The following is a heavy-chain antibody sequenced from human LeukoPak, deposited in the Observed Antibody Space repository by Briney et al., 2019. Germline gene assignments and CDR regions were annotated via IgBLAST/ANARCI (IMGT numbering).Heavy chain of an antibody. CDR1: GFSFSTYW. CDR3: AKETYSSGWYPYFDY. D-gene: IGHD6-19*01. V-gene: IGHV3-23*01. CDR2: ISGSGGST. J-gene: IGHJ4*02. Sequence: GGSLRLSCAASGFSFSTYWMSWVRQAPGKGLEWVSGISGSGGSTYYADSVKGRFTISRDNSKNTLFLQMNSLRAEDTAVYYCAKETYSSGWYPYFDYWGQGTLVTVSS.